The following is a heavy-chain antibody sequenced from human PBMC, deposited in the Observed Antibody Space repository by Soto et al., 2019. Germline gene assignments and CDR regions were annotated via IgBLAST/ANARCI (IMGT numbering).Heavy chain of an antibody. V-gene: IGHV3-74*01. D-gene: IGHD2-15*01. CDR1: GFAFSSEW. Sequence: EGSLRLSCAASGFAFSSEWMHWVRQAPGKGLVWVSRIDPYDTGITYADSVKGRFTISRDNAKNTLYLQMNSLRAEDTAVYYCTSDTFGARDSWGQGTLVTVSS. CDR3: TSDTFGARDS. CDR2: IDPYDTGI. J-gene: IGHJ4*02.